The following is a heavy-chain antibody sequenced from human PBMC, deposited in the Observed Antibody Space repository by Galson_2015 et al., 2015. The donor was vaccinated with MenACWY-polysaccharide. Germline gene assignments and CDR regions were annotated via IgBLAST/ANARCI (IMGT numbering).Heavy chain of an antibody. J-gene: IGHJ3*02. CDR3: AKNLGRTTIYDAFDI. Sequence: SLRLSCAASGFTFSNYGMNWVRQAPGKGLEWVSGIRASGSTTFYADSVKGRFTISRDNSKSTLYLQMDSLRAEDTALYYCAKNLGRTTIYDAFDIWGQGTMVTVSS. CDR1: GFTFSNYG. CDR2: IRASGSTT. V-gene: IGHV3-23*05. D-gene: IGHD2/OR15-2a*01.